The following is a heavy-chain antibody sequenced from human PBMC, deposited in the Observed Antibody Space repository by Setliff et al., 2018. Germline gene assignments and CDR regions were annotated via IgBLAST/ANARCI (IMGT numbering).Heavy chain of an antibody. J-gene: IGHJ4*02. D-gene: IGHD1-20*01. Sequence: GGSLRLSCAASGSTVSRDYMSWVRQAPGKGLEWVSVIYATGTTYYADSVKGRFTISRDDSKNTLYLQMNSLRADDTAVYYCARGSYGLTGHYWGQGTLVTVSS. CDR3: ARGSYGLTGHY. CDR1: GSTVSRDY. V-gene: IGHV3-53*01. CDR2: IYATGTT.